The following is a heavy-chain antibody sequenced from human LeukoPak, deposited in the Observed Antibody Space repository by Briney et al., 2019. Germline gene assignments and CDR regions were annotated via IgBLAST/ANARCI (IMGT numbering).Heavy chain of an antibody. CDR3: AKYYYEGTGASPLDY. CDR1: GFSFSSYG. Sequence: GGSLRLSCVASGFSFSSYGMHWVRQAPGEGLQWVSLIRYDGSAKYYADSVKGRFTISRDSSKSTLYLQMNSLRLEDTAIYYCAKYYYEGTGASPLDYWGQGTLVTVSS. D-gene: IGHD3-22*01. V-gene: IGHV3-30*02. J-gene: IGHJ4*02. CDR2: IRYDGSAK.